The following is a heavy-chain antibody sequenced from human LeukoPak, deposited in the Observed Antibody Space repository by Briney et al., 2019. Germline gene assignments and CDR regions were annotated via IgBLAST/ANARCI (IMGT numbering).Heavy chain of an antibody. CDR2: ISSTSAYI. V-gene: IGHV3-21*01. CDR3: ARTYYYGSGNAFDM. CDR1: GFTFSGYS. D-gene: IGHD3-10*01. Sequence: PGGSLRLSCAASGFTFSGYSMNWVRQAPGKGLEWVSSISSTSAYIYYTDSMKGRFTISRDNAKNSLYLQMNSLRAEDTAVYYCARTYYYGSGNAFDMWGQGTMVTVSS. J-gene: IGHJ3*02.